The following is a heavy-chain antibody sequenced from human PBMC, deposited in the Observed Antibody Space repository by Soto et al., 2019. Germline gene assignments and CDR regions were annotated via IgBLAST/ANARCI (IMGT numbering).Heavy chain of an antibody. CDR2: ISGSGGST. J-gene: IGHJ4*02. Sequence: GGSLRLSCAASGFTFSSYAMSWVRQAPGKGLEWVSAISGSGGSTYYADSVKGRFTISGDNSKNTLYLQMNSLRAEDTAVYYCAKDCTNGVCYKGGDYWGQGTLVTVSS. V-gene: IGHV3-23*01. CDR3: AKDCTNGVCYKGGDY. D-gene: IGHD2-8*01. CDR1: GFTFSSYA.